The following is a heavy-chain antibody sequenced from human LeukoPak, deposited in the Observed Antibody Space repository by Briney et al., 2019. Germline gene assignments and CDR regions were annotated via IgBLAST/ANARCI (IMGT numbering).Heavy chain of an antibody. CDR1: GYTLIDYY. J-gene: IGHJ5*02. Sequence: ASVKVSCKASGYTLIDYYMHWVRQAPGQGLEWMGYINPKDGGTKYAQRFQDRVTMTRDTSINTAYTELSSLRSDDTAVYYCARDRPHQQLMPWGQGTLVTVSS. CDR3: ARDRPHQQLMP. V-gene: IGHV1-2*02. D-gene: IGHD4-11*01. CDR2: INPKDGGT.